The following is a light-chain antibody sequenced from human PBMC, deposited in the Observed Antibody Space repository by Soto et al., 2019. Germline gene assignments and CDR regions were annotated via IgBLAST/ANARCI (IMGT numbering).Light chain of an antibody. CDR3: QRSFTTPLT. CDR1: QNIGRF. Sequence: DIQMTQSPSSLSASVGDRVTITCRASQNIGRFLNWHQQKPGKAPNVLINVASTLRSGVPSRFSGSGSGTDFKLTINSLQPEDFATYYCQRSFTTPLTFGGGTKVEIK. V-gene: IGKV1-39*01. CDR2: VAS. J-gene: IGKJ4*01.